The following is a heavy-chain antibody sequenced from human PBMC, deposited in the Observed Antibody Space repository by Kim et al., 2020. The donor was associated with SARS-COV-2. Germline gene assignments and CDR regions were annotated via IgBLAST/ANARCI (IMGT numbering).Heavy chain of an antibody. D-gene: IGHD3-10*01. J-gene: IGHJ4*02. V-gene: IGHV3-23*01. CDR1: GFTFSSYA. CDR3: AKDPAFELWFGEYPFYFDY. Sequence: GGSLRLSCAASGFTFSSYAMSWVRQAPGKGLEWVSAISGSGGSTYYADSVKGRFTISRDNSKNTLYLQMNSLRAEDTAVYYCAKDPAFELWFGEYPFYFDYWGQGTLVTVSS. CDR2: ISGSGGST.